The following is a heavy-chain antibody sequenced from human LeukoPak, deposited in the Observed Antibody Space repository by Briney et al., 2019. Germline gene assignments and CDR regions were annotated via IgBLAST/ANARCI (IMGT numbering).Heavy chain of an antibody. CDR3: ARDIVVVPAVGQNYYMDV. CDR2: INPIFGTA. V-gene: IGHV1-69*13. CDR1: GGTFSSYA. J-gene: IGHJ6*03. D-gene: IGHD2-2*01. Sequence: SVKVSCKASGGTFSSYAISWVRQAPGQGLEWMGGINPIFGTANYAQKFQGRVTITVDESTSTAYMELSSLRSEDTAVYYCARDIVVVPAVGQNYYMDVWGKGTTVTVSS.